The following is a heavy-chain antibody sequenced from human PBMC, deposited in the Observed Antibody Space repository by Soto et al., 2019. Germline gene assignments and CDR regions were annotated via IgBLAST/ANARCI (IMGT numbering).Heavy chain of an antibody. CDR1: GGSINTFY. CDR3: ATEGSYSAYNFAHGIQLWSFDF. J-gene: IGHJ4*02. V-gene: IGHV4-4*07. Sequence: SETLSLTCTVSGGSINTFYWSWVRQPAGKGLEWIGRIFSSGSTSFNPSLESRVAMSVDTSKNHFSLNLSSVTAADMAVYYCATEGSYSAYNFAHGIQLWSFDFWGQGALVTVSS. CDR2: IFSSGST. D-gene: IGHD5-12*01.